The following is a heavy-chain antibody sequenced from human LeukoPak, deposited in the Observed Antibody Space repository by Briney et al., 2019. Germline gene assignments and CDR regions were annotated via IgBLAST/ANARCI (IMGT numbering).Heavy chain of an antibody. Sequence: GGSLRLSRAASGFTFSSYSMNWVRQAPGKGLEWVSSISSSSSYIYYADSVKGRFTISRDNAKNSLYLQMNSLRAEDTAVYYCARTLHRDGYNLLFQHWGQGTLVTVSS. CDR2: ISSSSSYI. D-gene: IGHD5-24*01. J-gene: IGHJ1*01. V-gene: IGHV3-21*01. CDR3: ARTLHRDGYNLLFQH. CDR1: GFTFSSYS.